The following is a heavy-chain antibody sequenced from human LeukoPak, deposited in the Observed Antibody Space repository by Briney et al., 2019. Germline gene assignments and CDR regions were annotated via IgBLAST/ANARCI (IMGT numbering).Heavy chain of an antibody. V-gene: IGHV4-4*02. CDR1: GGSISSSNW. CDR3: AREITMVRGVIIMYFDY. CDR2: IYHSGST. J-gene: IGHJ4*02. Sequence: SETLSLTCAVSGGSISSSNWWSWVRQPPGKGLEWIGEIYHSGSTNYNPSLKSRVTISVDKSKNQFSLKLSSVTAADTAVYYCAREITMVRGVIIMYFDYWGQGTLVTVSS. D-gene: IGHD3-10*01.